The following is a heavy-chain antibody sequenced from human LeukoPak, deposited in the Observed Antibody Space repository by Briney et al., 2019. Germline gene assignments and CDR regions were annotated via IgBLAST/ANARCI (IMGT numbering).Heavy chain of an antibody. J-gene: IGHJ4*02. CDR1: GGSISSTSYY. Sequence: PSETLSLTCTVSGGSISSTSYYWGWIRQPPGKGLEWIGSIYYSGSTYYNPSLKSRVTISVDTSKNQLSLKLSSVTAADTAVYYCARLDLLDYWGQGTLVTVSS. D-gene: IGHD2-15*01. CDR2: IYYSGST. CDR3: ARLDLLDY. V-gene: IGHV4-39*01.